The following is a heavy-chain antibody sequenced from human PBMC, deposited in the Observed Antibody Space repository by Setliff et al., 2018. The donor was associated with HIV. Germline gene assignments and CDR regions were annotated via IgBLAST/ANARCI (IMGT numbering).Heavy chain of an antibody. CDR1: GYSFTSYW. D-gene: IGHD7-27*01. J-gene: IGHJ4*02. CDR2: LYPADSNI. CDR3: ARHLSATGTFDY. Sequence: GESLKISCKGSGYSFTSYWIAWVRQMPGKGLEWMGLLYPADSNIRYSPSFQGQVTISADKSTNTAYLQWSSLKASDTAMYYCARHLSATGTFDYWGQGTLVTVSS. V-gene: IGHV5-51*01.